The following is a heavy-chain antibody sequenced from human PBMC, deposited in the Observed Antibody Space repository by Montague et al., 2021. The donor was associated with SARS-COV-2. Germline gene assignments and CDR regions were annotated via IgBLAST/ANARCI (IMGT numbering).Heavy chain of an antibody. CDR2: LFYSVNT. J-gene: IGHJ3*02. V-gene: IGHV4-39*01. CDR1: GGSISSSDYY. D-gene: IGHD3-3*01. CDR3: ARTNYDFWRGHQRGGAFDS. Sequence: SETLSLTCNVSGGSISSSDYYWGWIRQPPGKGLEWIGSLFYSVNTYYNPSLKSRVTISVDTSKNQFSLKLSSVTAADTAVYYCARTNYDFWRGHQRGGAFDSWGQGTMVTVSS.